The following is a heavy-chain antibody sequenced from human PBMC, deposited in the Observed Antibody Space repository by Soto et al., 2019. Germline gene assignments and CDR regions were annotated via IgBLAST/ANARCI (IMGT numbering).Heavy chain of an antibody. J-gene: IGHJ6*02. CDR3: ARSQGGSSSLDIYYYYYYGMDV. CDR2: IIPIFGTA. CDR1: GGTFSSYA. D-gene: IGHD2-15*01. V-gene: IGHV1-69*01. Sequence: QVQLVQSGAEVKKPGSSVKVSCKAPGGTFSSYAISWVRQAPGQGLEWMGGIIPIFGTAKYAQKFQGRVTITADESTXTXYMELSSLRSEDTAVYYCARSQGGSSSLDIYYYYYYGMDVWGQGTTVTVSS.